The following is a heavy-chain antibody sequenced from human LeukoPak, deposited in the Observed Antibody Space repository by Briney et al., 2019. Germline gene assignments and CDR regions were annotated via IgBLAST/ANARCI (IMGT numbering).Heavy chain of an antibody. CDR3: ATDPTLDGWNNPRDY. Sequence: ASVKVSCKVSGYTLTELSMHWLRQAPGKGLEWMGGFDPEDGETIYAQKFQGRVTMTEDTSTDTAYMELSSLRSEDTAVYYCATDPTLDGWNNPRDYWGQGTLVTVSS. J-gene: IGHJ4*02. CDR2: FDPEDGET. V-gene: IGHV1-24*01. CDR1: GYTLTELS. D-gene: IGHD1/OR15-1a*01.